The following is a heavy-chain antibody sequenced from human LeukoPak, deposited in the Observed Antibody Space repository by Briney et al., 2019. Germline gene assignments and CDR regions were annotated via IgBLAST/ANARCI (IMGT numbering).Heavy chain of an antibody. Sequence: GSLRLSCAASGFTFDNFAMTWVRQAPGKGLEWVSGISGSGGSTYYIDSVKGRFIISRDNSKNTLYLQMNSVSAEDTAVYYCAKDRAYYHLWDGYYRNWFDPWGQGTLVIVSS. D-gene: IGHD3-3*02. V-gene: IGHV3-23*01. CDR2: ISGSGGST. CDR3: AKDRAYYHLWDGYYRNWFDP. J-gene: IGHJ5*02. CDR1: GFTFDNFA.